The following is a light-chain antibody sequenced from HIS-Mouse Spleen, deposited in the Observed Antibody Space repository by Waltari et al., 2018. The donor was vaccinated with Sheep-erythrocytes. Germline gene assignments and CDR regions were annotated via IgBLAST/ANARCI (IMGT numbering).Light chain of an antibody. V-gene: IGLV3-10*01. CDR2: EDS. CDR3: YSTDSSGNHSV. J-gene: IGLJ2*01. CDR1: ALPKKY. Sequence: SYELTQPPSVSVSPGQTARITCSGDALPKKYAYWYQQKSGQAPVLVIYEDSQRPPGIPERFSGSSSGTMATLTISGGQVEDEADYYCYSTDSSGNHSVFGGGTKLTVL.